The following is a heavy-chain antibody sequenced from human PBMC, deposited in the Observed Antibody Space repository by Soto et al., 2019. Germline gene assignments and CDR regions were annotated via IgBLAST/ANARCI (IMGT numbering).Heavy chain of an antibody. D-gene: IGHD4-17*01. CDR2: IIPILGIA. Sequence: QVQLVQSGAEVKKPGSSVKVSCKASGGTFSTYTISWVRQAPGQGLEWMGRIIPILGIANYAQKFQVRVTINADKSTSTDYMELSSLRSEDTAGYYCASSYGDYSVGYWGQGTLVTVSS. J-gene: IGHJ4*02. V-gene: IGHV1-69*02. CDR3: ASSYGDYSVGY. CDR1: GGTFSTYT.